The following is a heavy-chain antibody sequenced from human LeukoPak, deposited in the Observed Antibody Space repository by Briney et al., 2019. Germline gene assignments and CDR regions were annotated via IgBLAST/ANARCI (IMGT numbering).Heavy chain of an antibody. Sequence: PGGSLRLSCAASGFTFSDYSMNWVRQAPGKGLEWVSYISFSVNTKYYGDSVKGRFTISRDNAKNSLYLHMDSLRAEDTAVYYCARDLDPWDYYDSSGHTPFDYWGQGTLVTVSS. J-gene: IGHJ4*02. CDR1: GFTFSDYS. CDR2: ISFSVNTK. CDR3: ARDLDPWDYYDSSGHTPFDY. V-gene: IGHV3-48*04. D-gene: IGHD3-22*01.